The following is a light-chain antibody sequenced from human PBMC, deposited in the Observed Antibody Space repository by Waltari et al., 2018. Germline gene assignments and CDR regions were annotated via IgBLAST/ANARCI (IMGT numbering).Light chain of an antibody. CDR1: SSNIGSKT. CDR2: SNN. CDR3: SSWDDSVIGPV. Sequence: QSMLTQPPSASGTPGQRVTISCSGSSSNIGSKTVTWYQHLPGTAPRVLIYSNNQRPSGVPDRFSGSKSGTSASLAISGLQSEDEADYYCSSWDDSVIGPVFGGGTKLTVL. V-gene: IGLV1-44*01. J-gene: IGLJ2*01.